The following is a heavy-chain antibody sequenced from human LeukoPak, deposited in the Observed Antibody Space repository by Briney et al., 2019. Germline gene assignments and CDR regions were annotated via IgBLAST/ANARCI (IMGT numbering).Heavy chain of an antibody. J-gene: IGHJ4*02. V-gene: IGHV1-2*02. CDR1: GYTFTGYF. Sequence: ASVKVSCKASGYTFTGYFMHWMRQAPGEGLEWMGWINPNSGATNYAQKFQGRVFMTRDTSINTAYMELSSLRSDDTAVYYCARAHSFRSCDSWGQGTLVTVSS. D-gene: IGHD3-3*02. CDR3: ARAHSFRSCDS. CDR2: INPNSGAT.